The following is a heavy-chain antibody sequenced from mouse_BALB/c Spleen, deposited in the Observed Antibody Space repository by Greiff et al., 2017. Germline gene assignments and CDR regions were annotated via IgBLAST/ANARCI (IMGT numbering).Heavy chain of an antibody. D-gene: IGHD2-4*01. CDR2: ISSGSSTI. CDR1: GFTFSSFG. V-gene: IGHV5-17*02. J-gene: IGHJ4*01. CDR3: ARRYDYDVDAMDY. Sequence: EVHLVESGGGLVQPGGSRKLSCAASGFTFSSFGMHWVRQAPEKGLEWVAYISSGSSTIYYADTVKGRFTISRDNPKNTLFLQMTSLRSEDTAMYYCARRYDYDVDAMDYWGQGTSVTVSA.